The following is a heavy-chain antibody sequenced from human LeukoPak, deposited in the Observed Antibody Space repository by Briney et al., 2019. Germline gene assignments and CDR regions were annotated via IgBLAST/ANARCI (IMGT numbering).Heavy chain of an antibody. V-gene: IGHV1-2*04. CDR2: INPNSGGT. CDR1: GYTFTGYY. J-gene: IGHJ6*02. D-gene: IGHD5-12*01. CDR3: ARAGYSGYDWGGYGMDV. Sequence: ASVKVSCKASGYTFTGYYMHWVRQAPGQGLEWMGWINPNSGGTNYAQKFQGWVTMTRDTSISTAYMELSRLRSDDTAVYYCARAGYSGYDWGGYGMDVWGQGTTVTVSS.